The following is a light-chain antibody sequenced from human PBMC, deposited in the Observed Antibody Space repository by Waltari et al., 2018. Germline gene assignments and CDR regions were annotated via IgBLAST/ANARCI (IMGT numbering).Light chain of an antibody. CDR2: DVT. V-gene: IGLV2-14*01. J-gene: IGLJ3*02. CDR3: SSYTSNSAPWV. CDR1: SSDIGDYDY. Sequence: QSALTQPASVSGSLGQSIIISCTGTSSDIGDYDYVSWFRQHPGEAPKLMFYDVTKRPSGVSNRFSGSKSVNTASLTISGLQAEDEGDYYCSSYTSNSAPWVFGGGTKLTVL.